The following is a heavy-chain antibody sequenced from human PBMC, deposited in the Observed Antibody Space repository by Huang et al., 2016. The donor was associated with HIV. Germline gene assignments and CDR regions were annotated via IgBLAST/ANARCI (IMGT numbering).Heavy chain of an antibody. CDR3: AKEEAGRFGAFDI. V-gene: IGHV3-30*02. J-gene: IGHJ3*02. Sequence: QLQLVESGGGVVQPGGSLRLSCVASGFDFRRHDMHWVRQAPGKGLEWITVIGDGGKNKQYGDSVTGRFTISRDNSKNTLYLQMNSLRPEDTAVYYCAKEEAGRFGAFDIWGQGTMVTVSS. CDR2: IGDGGKNK. D-gene: IGHD3-10*01. CDR1: GFDFRRHD.